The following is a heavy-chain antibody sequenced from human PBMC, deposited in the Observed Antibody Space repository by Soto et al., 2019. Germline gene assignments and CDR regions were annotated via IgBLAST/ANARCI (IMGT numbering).Heavy chain of an antibody. CDR3: GRDSGYSPNVVLDY. V-gene: IGHV4-4*02. J-gene: IGHJ4*02. CDR1: GGSISSSNW. CDR2: IYHSGST. D-gene: IGHD3-22*01. Sequence: SETLCLTCAVSGGSISSSNWWSWVRQPPGKGLEWIGEIYHSGSTNYNPSLKSRVTISVDKSKNQFSLKLSSVTAADTAVYYWGRDSGYSPNVVLDYGGRGTLVTVSS.